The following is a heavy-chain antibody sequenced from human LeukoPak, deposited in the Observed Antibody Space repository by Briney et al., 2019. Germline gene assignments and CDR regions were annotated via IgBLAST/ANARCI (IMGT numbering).Heavy chain of an antibody. CDR2: IDPKGGNT. D-gene: IGHD6-19*01. CDR1: GFTFRSYS. CDR3: AKDSSGWYGDDY. V-gene: IGHV3-64*02. Sequence: GGSLRLSCAASGFTFRSYSMHWVRQTPGKGLEYVSAIDPKGGNTYYADSVKGRFTISRDNSKNTLYLQMNSLRAEDTAVYYCAKDSSGWYGDDYWGQGTLVTVSS. J-gene: IGHJ4*02.